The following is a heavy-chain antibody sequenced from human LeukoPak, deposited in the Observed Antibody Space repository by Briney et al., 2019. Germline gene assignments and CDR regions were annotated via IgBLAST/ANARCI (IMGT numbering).Heavy chain of an antibody. Sequence: PSETLSLTCAVYGGSFSGYYWSWIRQPPGKGLEWIGEINHSGGTNYNPSLKSRVTISVDTSKNQFSLKLSSVTAADTAVYYCASIYTRGIAAAGRGNWFDPWGQGTLVTVSS. D-gene: IGHD6-13*01. CDR1: GGSFSGYY. CDR2: INHSGGT. J-gene: IGHJ5*02. CDR3: ASIYTRGIAAAGRGNWFDP. V-gene: IGHV4-34*01.